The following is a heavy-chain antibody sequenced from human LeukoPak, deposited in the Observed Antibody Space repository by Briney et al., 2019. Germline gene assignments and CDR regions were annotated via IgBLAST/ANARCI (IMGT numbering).Heavy chain of an antibody. CDR2: IYHSGST. V-gene: IGHV4-30-2*01. CDR3: ARGNMVRGVPSFQH. Sequence: SETLSLTCAVSGGSISSGGYSWSWIRQPPGKGLEWIGYIYHSGSTYYNPSLKSRVTISVDRSKNQFSLKLSSVTAADTAVYYCARGNMVRGVPSFQHWGQGTLVTVSS. D-gene: IGHD3-10*01. CDR1: GGSISSGGYS. J-gene: IGHJ1*01.